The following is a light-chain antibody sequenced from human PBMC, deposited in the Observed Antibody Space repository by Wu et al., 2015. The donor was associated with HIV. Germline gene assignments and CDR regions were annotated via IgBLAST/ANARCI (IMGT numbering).Light chain of an antibody. J-gene: IGKJ1*01. CDR2: GAF. CDR1: QNVDSN. CDR3: QQYNSWPRT. Sequence: LXCRASQNVDSNLAWYQXKPGQAPRILIYGAFIRATGIPARFSGSGSGTEFTLTISSLQSEDFAVYYCQQYNSWPRTFGQGTKVEIK. V-gene: IGKV3-15*01.